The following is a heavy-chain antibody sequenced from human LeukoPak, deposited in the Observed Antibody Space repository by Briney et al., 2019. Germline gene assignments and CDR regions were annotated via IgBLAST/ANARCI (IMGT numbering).Heavy chain of an antibody. CDR3: ASSYDSSGYSHYYFDY. Sequence: GGSLRLSCAASGFTFSSYSMNWVRQAPGKGLEWVSSISSGSSYIYYADSVKGRFTISRDNTKNSLYLQMNSLRAEDTAVYYCASSYDSSGYSHYYFDYWGQGTLVTVSS. CDR1: GFTFSSYS. J-gene: IGHJ4*02. V-gene: IGHV3-21*01. CDR2: ISSGSSYI. D-gene: IGHD3-22*01.